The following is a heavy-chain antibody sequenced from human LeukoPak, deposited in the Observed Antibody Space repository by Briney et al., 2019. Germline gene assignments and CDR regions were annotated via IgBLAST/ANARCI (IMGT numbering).Heavy chain of an antibody. D-gene: IGHD2-15*01. CDR1: GFTFDDYA. CDR3: AKSPSGRYCSSGSCYSGVFDY. V-gene: IGHV3-9*01. CDR2: ISWNSGSI. J-gene: IGHJ4*02. Sequence: PGGSLRLSCAASGFTFDDYAMHWVRQAPGKGLEWVSGISWNSGSIGYADSVKGRFTISRDNAKNSLYLQMNSLRAEDTALYYCAKSPSGRYCSSGSCYSGVFDYWGQGTLVTVSS.